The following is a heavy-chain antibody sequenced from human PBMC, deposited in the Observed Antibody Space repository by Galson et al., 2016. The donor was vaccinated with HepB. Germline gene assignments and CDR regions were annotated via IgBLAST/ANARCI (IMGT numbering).Heavy chain of an antibody. CDR3: GRDRILEWTLIGAGLDV. J-gene: IGHJ6*02. CDR1: GYSFSDYY. Sequence: SVKVSCKASGYSFSDYYMHWVRQAPGQGLEWMGIINSNGGGASYAEKFQDRVTMTRDTSTSTVYLEGRSLRSDDTATYYGGRDRILEWTLIGAGLDVWGQGTTVSVSS. CDR2: INSNGGGA. D-gene: IGHD3-3*01. V-gene: IGHV1-46*01.